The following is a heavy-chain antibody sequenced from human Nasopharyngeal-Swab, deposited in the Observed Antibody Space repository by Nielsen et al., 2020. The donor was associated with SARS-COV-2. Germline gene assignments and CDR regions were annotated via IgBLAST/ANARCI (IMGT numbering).Heavy chain of an antibody. CDR1: GYRFNTYW. CDR3: ARPLYPESSIGGYYYYAMDV. V-gene: IGHV5-51*01. Sequence: GESLKISCKGSGYRFNTYWIAWVRQMPGKGLEWMGVIYPGDSDTRYSPSFKGQVTISADKSINTAFLQWNSLKASDTAIYYCARPLYPESSIGGYYYYAMDVWGQGTAVTVSS. CDR2: IYPGDSDT. J-gene: IGHJ6*02. D-gene: IGHD2-15*01.